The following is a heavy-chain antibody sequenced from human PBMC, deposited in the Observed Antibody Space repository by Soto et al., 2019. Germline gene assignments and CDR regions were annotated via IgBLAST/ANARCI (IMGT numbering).Heavy chain of an antibody. Sequence: QVQLVESGGGVVQPGMSLTLSCAVSGFNFSNYGIHCVRQAPGKGLELVAVISQNGVNKYYGESVQGRFTLSRDNSQNTLNLQMNNLRPEDTAVYYCAKADDSDFYYAYGMDVWGQGTTVTVSS. V-gene: IGHV3-30*18. CDR2: ISQNGVNK. J-gene: IGHJ6*02. D-gene: IGHD4-4*01. CDR3: AKADDSDFYYAYGMDV. CDR1: GFNFSNYG.